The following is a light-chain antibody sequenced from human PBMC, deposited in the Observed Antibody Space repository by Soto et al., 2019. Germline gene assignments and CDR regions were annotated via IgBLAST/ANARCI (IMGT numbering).Light chain of an antibody. CDR1: QSINNL. J-gene: IGKJ4*01. CDR2: AAS. CDR3: QQSYSTPLT. Sequence: DIQMTHSPSTLSASVGDRVTITCRASQSINNLLAWYQQKPGKAPKLLIYAASSLQSGVPSRFSGSGSGIDFTLTISSLQLEDFATYYCQQSYSTPLTFGGGTKVDIK. V-gene: IGKV1-39*01.